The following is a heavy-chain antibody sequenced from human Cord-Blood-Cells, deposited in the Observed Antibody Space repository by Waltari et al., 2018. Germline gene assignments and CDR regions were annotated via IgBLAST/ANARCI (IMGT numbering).Heavy chain of an antibody. Sequence: QVQLQESGPGLVKPSETLSLPCTVSGYSISSGYYWGWIRQPPGKGLEWIGSIYHSGSTYYNPSLKSRVTISVDTSKNQFSLKLSSVTAADTAVYYCARSEGSSWYAEYFQHWGQGTLVTVSS. V-gene: IGHV4-38-2*02. CDR2: IYHSGST. CDR1: GYSISSGYY. J-gene: IGHJ1*01. CDR3: ARSEGSSWYAEYFQH. D-gene: IGHD6-13*01.